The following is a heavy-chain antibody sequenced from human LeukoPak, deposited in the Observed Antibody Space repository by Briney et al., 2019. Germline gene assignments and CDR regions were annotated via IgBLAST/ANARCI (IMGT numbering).Heavy chain of an antibody. Sequence: SVKVSCKASGGTFSSYAISWVRQAPGQGLEWMGRIIPIFGTSNYAQKFQGRVTITADKSTSTAYMELSSLRSEDTAVYYCARELGVLRFLEWLPYYFDYWGQGTLVSVSS. V-gene: IGHV1-69*06. D-gene: IGHD3-3*01. CDR3: ARELGVLRFLEWLPYYFDY. CDR1: GGTFSSYA. CDR2: IIPIFGTS. J-gene: IGHJ4*02.